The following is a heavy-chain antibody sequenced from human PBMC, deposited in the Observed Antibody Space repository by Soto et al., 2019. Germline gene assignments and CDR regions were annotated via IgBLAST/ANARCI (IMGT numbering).Heavy chain of an antibody. CDR1: GFTFSSYE. Sequence: GGSLRLSCAASGFTFSSYEMNWARQAPGKGLGWVSYISSSGSTIYYADSVKGRFTISRDNAKNSLYLQMNSLRAEDTAVYYCAREWWSGAFDIWGQGTMVTVSS. CDR2: ISSSGSTI. CDR3: AREWWSGAFDI. D-gene: IGHD2-15*01. J-gene: IGHJ3*02. V-gene: IGHV3-48*03.